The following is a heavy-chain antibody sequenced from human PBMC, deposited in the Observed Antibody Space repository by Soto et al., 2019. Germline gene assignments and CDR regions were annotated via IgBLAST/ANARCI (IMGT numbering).Heavy chain of an antibody. CDR2: IIPIFGTA. Sequence: SVKVACKTSGGTYSSYAVSWVRQDHGQGLEWMGGIIPIFGTANYAQKFQGRVTITADESTSTAYMELSSLRSEDTAVYYCARARSSSWSNWFDPWGQRTLVTVSS. V-gene: IGHV1-69*13. CDR3: ARARSSSWSNWFDP. CDR1: GGTYSSYA. J-gene: IGHJ5*02. D-gene: IGHD6-13*01.